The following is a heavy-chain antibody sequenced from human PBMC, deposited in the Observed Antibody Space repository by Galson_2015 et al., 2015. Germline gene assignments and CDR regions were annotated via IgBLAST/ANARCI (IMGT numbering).Heavy chain of an antibody. V-gene: IGHV1-18*01. J-gene: IGHJ6*02. Sequence: SVKVSCKASGYTFTSYGTSWVRQAPGQGLEWMGWISAYNANTNYAQKLQGRVTMTTDTSTSTAYMELRSLRSDDTAVYYCARDQTHLGGDFYYYGMDVWGQGTTVTVSS. CDR2: ISAYNANT. CDR3: ARDQTHLGGDFYYYGMDV. D-gene: IGHD3-10*01. CDR1: GYTFTSYG.